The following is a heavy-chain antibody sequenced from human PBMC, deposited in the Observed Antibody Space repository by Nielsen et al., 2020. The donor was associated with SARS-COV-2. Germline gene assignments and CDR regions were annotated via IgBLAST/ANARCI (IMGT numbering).Heavy chain of an antibody. Sequence: GESLKISCKGSGYSFTSYWISWVRQMPGKGLEWIGRIDPSDSYTNYSPSFQGHVTISADKSISTAYLQWSSLKASDTAMYYCARRRTLFYYYYGMDVWGQGTTVTVSS. CDR2: IDPSDSYT. CDR1: GYSFTSYW. V-gene: IGHV5-10-1*01. J-gene: IGHJ6*02. CDR3: ARRRTLFYYYYGMDV. D-gene: IGHD3-10*01.